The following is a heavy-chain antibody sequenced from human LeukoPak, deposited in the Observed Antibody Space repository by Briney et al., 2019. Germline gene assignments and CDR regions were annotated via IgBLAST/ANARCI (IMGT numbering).Heavy chain of an antibody. D-gene: IGHD6-6*01. V-gene: IGHV4-59*02. CDR3: ARVWYSSSYYYYYGMDV. Sequence: PSETLSLTCTVSGASVSSYYWSWIRQPPGKGLEWIGYIYYSGSTNYNPSLKSRVTISVDTSKNQFSLKLSSVTAADTAVYYCARVWYSSSYYYYYGMDVWGQGTTVTVSS. CDR1: GASVSSYY. CDR2: IYYSGST. J-gene: IGHJ6*02.